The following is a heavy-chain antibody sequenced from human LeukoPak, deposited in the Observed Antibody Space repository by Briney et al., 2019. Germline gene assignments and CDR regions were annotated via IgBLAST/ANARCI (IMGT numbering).Heavy chain of an antibody. Sequence: PGGSLRLSCAASGFTFSTYSMNWVRQAPGKGLEWVSYIDSSSSTRYYADSVKGRFTISRDNAKNSLYLQMNSLRAEDTAVYYCARGRFTMVRGAIGYWGQGTLVTVSS. D-gene: IGHD3-10*01. CDR1: GFTFSTYS. CDR2: IDSSSSTR. V-gene: IGHV3-48*01. J-gene: IGHJ4*02. CDR3: ARGRFTMVRGAIGY.